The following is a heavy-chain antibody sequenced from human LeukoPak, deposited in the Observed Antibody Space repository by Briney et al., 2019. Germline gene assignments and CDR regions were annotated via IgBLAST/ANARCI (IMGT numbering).Heavy chain of an antibody. D-gene: IGHD2-15*01. Sequence: SSETLSLTRTVSGGSIRAYYWSWSRQSPGGGLGWVGYIYYNGSTNYNPSLKSRVTISVDMSKNQFSLKMSSVTAADTAVYYCARKGGLFDYWGQGRLVTVSS. CDR2: IYYNGST. V-gene: IGHV4-59*01. CDR1: GGSIRAYY. J-gene: IGHJ4*02. CDR3: ARKGGLFDY.